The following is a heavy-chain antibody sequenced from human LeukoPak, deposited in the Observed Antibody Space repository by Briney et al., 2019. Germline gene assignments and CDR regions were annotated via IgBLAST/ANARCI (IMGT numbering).Heavy chain of an antibody. V-gene: IGHV1-2*02. CDR1: GYTFTGYY. D-gene: IGHD1-1*01. CDR3: ASPLRYTGAFDI. CDR2: INPNSGGT. J-gene: IGHJ3*02. Sequence: ASVKVSCKASGYTFTGYYMHWVRQAPGQGLEWMGWINPNSGGTNYAQKVQGRVTMTRDTSISTAYMELSRLRSDDTAVYYCASPLRYTGAFDIWGQGTMVTVSS.